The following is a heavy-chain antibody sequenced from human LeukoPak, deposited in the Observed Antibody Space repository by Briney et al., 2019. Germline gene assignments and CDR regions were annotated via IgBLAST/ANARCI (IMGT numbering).Heavy chain of an antibody. CDR1: GYSFTSCW. V-gene: IGHV5-51*01. Sequence: GESLKISCKGSGYSFTSCWIGWVRQMPGKGLEWMGIIYPGDSDTRYSPSFQGQVTISADKSISTAYLQWSSLKASDTVMYYCARQTAMVDGYFDYWGQGTLVTVSS. D-gene: IGHD5-18*01. CDR2: IYPGDSDT. J-gene: IGHJ4*02. CDR3: ARQTAMVDGYFDY.